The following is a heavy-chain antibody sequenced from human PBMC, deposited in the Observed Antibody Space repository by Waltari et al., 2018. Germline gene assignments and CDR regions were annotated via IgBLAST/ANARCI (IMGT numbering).Heavy chain of an antibody. CDR2: VDPEDGET. V-gene: IGHV1-69-2*01. CDR3: ATALGDSSSASRPFDF. CDR1: GYTFSDYY. J-gene: IGHJ3*01. Sequence: EVQLLQSGAELKAPGTTVRISCKVSGYTFSDYYLHWVQQAPGKGLRWMGLVDPEDGETIYADNFQGRVTISADTSTDTAFMELSSLRSEDTAVFYCATALGDSSSASRPFDFWGQGTMITVSS. D-gene: IGHD6-19*01.